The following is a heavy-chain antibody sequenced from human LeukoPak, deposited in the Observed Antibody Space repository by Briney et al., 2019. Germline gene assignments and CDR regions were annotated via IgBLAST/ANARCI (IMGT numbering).Heavy chain of an antibody. CDR2: IYYSGST. J-gene: IGHJ4*02. CDR1: GGSISSSSYY. D-gene: IGHD3-3*01. Sequence: SETLSLTCTVSGGSISSSSYYWGWIRQPPGKGLEWTGSIYYSGSTYYDPSLKSRVTISVDTSKNQFSLKLSSVTAADTAVYYCARDAVTIFGVVIDYWGQGTLVTVSS. V-gene: IGHV4-39*07. CDR3: ARDAVTIFGVVIDY.